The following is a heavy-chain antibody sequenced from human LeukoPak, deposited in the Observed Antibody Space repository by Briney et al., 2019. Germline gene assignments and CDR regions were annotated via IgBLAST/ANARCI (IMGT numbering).Heavy chain of an antibody. J-gene: IGHJ4*02. CDR3: TTYGSGRKFDY. Sequence: GGSLRLSCAASGFTFSNAWMSWVRQAPSKGLEWVGLIKSKANGETRGYAAPVKGRFTISRDDSTNTLYLQMNSLKSEDTAVYYCTTYGSGRKFDYWGQGILVTVSS. D-gene: IGHD3-10*01. CDR2: IKSKANGETR. CDR1: GFTFSNAW. V-gene: IGHV3-15*01.